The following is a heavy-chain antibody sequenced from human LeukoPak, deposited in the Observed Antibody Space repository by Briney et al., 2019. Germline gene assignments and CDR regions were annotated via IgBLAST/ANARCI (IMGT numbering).Heavy chain of an antibody. Sequence: SETRSLTCAVSGGSISSGGYSWSWIRQPPGKGLEWIGYIYHSGSTYYNPSLKSRVTISVDRSKNQFSLKLSSVTAADTAVYYCARFSSGSYRWFDPWGQGTLVTVSS. CDR2: IYHSGST. J-gene: IGHJ5*02. CDR3: ARFSSGSYRWFDP. CDR1: GGSISSGGYS. V-gene: IGHV4-30-2*01. D-gene: IGHD3-10*01.